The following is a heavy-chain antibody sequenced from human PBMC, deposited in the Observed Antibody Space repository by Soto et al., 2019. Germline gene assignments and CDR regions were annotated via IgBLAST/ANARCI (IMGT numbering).Heavy chain of an antibody. CDR1: GFTFSSYG. V-gene: IGHV3-33*01. CDR3: ARDFGGSARYFDL. J-gene: IGHJ2*01. D-gene: IGHD1-26*01. Sequence: VQLVESGGGVVQPGRSLRLSCAASGFTFSSYGMHWVRQAPGKGLEWVAVIWYDGSNKYYADSVKGRFTISRDNSKNTLYLQMNSLRAEDTAVYYCARDFGGSARYFDLWGRGTLVTVSS. CDR2: IWYDGSNK.